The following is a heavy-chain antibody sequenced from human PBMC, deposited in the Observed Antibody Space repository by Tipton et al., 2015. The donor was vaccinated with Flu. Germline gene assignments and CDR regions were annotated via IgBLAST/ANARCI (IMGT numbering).Heavy chain of an antibody. CDR1: GGSISSSSYY. CDR2: IYYSGST. J-gene: IGHJ4*02. D-gene: IGHD5-18*01. CDR3: ASYVDTAMVTAYFDY. Sequence: LVKPTGTLSLTCTVSGGSISSSSYYWGWIRQPPGKGLEWIGSIYYSGSTYYNPSLKSRVTISVDTSKNQFSLKLSSVTAADTAVYYCASYVDTAMVTAYFDYWGQGTLVTVSS. V-gene: IGHV4-39*01.